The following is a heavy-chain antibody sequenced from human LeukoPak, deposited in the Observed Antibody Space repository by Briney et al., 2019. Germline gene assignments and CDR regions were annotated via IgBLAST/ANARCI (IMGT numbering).Heavy chain of an antibody. CDR3: ARDLGGSSGY. V-gene: IGHV1-69*05. Sequence: GASVKVYCKASGGTFSSYAISWVRQAPGQGLEWMGRIIPIFGTANYAQKFQGRVTITTDESTSTAYMELSSLRSEDTAVYYCARDLGGSSGYWGQGTLVTVSS. J-gene: IGHJ4*02. D-gene: IGHD2-15*01. CDR1: GGTFSSYA. CDR2: IIPIFGTA.